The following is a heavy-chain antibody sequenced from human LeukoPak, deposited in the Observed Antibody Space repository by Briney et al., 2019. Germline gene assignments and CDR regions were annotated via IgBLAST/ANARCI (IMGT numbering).Heavy chain of an antibody. CDR1: GFTFSSYS. CDR2: ISSSSSYI. V-gene: IGHV3-21*01. CDR3: AKATTRGAAPTYYYYGMDV. J-gene: IGHJ6*02. D-gene: IGHD1-1*01. Sequence: PGGSLRLSCAASGFTFSSYSMNWVRQAPGKGLEWVSSISSSSSYIYYADSVKGRFTISRDNAKNSLYLQMNSLRAEDTAVYYCAKATTRGAAPTYYYYGMDVWGHGTTVIVSS.